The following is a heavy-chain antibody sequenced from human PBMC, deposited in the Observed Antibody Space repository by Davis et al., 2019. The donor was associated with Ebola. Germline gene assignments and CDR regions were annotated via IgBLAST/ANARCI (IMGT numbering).Heavy chain of an antibody. CDR3: ARGMGELALN. V-gene: IGHV7-4-1*02. D-gene: IGHD3-16*01. CDR1: GYPFTDFA. Sequence: SVKVSCKASGYPFTDFAINWLRQAPGQRFEWMGWITTNTASPTYARGFSERFVFSLDTSVDTAFLQINNLRAEDTAIYYCARGMGELALNWGQGTLVTVSS. J-gene: IGHJ4*02. CDR2: ITTNTASP.